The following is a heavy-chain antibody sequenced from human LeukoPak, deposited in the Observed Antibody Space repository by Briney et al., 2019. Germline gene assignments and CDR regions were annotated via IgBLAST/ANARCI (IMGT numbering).Heavy chain of an antibody. D-gene: IGHD6-25*01. V-gene: IGHV4-34*01. CDR1: GGSFSGYY. CDR3: ARTLFSGWTQYYFDY. CDR2: INHSGST. J-gene: IGHJ4*02. Sequence: SETLSLTCAVYGGSFSGYYWSWIRQPPGKGLEWIGEINHSGSTNYNPSLKSRVTISVDTSKNQFSLKLSSVTAADTAVYYCARTLFSGWTQYYFDYWGQGTLVTVSS.